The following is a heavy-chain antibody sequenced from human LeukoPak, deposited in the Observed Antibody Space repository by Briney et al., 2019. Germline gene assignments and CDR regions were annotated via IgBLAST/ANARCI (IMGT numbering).Heavy chain of an antibody. Sequence: ASVKVSCKASGYTFTSYDINWVRQATGQGLEWMGWMNPNSGNTGYAQKFQGRVTMTRNTSISTAYMELSSLRSEDTAVYYCARDRDDILSSDYYGMDVWGQGTTVTVSS. D-gene: IGHD3-9*01. CDR2: MNPNSGNT. V-gene: IGHV1-8*01. J-gene: IGHJ6*02. CDR1: GYTFTSYD. CDR3: ARDRDDILSSDYYGMDV.